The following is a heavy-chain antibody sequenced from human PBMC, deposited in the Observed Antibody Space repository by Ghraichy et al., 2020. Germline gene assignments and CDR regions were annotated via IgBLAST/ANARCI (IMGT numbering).Heavy chain of an antibody. V-gene: IGHV4-39*07. CDR1: GGSISSSSFY. J-gene: IGHJ6*02. D-gene: IGHD5/OR15-5a*01. CDR3: ARYGSSVYDWSIGMDV. CDR2: IYYSGST. Sequence: SETLSLTCTVSGGSISSSSFYWGWIRQPPGKGLEWIGSIYYSGSTYYNPSLKSRVTISVDTSKNQFCLKLSSLTAADTAVYYCARYGSSVYDWSIGMDVWGQGTTVAVSS.